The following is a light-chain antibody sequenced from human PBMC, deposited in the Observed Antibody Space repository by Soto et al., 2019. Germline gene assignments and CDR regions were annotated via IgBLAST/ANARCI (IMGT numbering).Light chain of an antibody. CDR3: QQYNSYSGT. V-gene: IGKV1-33*01. CDR2: DAS. CDR1: QNINNY. J-gene: IGKJ1*01. Sequence: DIQMTQSPSSLSASVGDRVTITCQASQNINNYLNWYQQKPGRAPKLLIYDASNLEAGVPSRFRGSGSGTDFTFTISRLQPEDIATYYCQQYNSYSGTFGQGTKVEIK.